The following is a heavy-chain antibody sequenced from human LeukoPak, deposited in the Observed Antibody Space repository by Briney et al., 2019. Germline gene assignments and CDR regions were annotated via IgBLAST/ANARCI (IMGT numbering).Heavy chain of an antibody. V-gene: IGHV3-30*19. CDR2: ISYDGSNK. J-gene: IGHJ4*02. CDR3: ARAGPGSMIVVVMFDY. CDR1: GFTFSSYG. D-gene: IGHD3-22*01. Sequence: PGGSLRLSCAASGFTFSSYGMHWVRQAPGKGLEWVAVISYDGSNKYYADSVKGRFTISRDNSKNTLYLQMNSLRAEDTAVYYCARAGPGSMIVVVMFDYWGQGTLVTVSS.